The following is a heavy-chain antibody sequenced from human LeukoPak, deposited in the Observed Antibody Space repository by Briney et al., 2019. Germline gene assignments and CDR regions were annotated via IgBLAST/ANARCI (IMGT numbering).Heavy chain of an antibody. V-gene: IGHV3-21*01. Sequence: GGSLRLSCAASGFTFSSYSMNWVRQAPGKGLEWVSSISSSSSYIYYADSVKGRFTISRDNAKNSLYLQMNSLRAEDTAVYYCARPIWFGELSEPFQHWGQGTLVTVSS. CDR2: ISSSSSYI. CDR3: ARPIWFGELSEPFQH. CDR1: GFTFSSYS. J-gene: IGHJ1*01. D-gene: IGHD3-10*01.